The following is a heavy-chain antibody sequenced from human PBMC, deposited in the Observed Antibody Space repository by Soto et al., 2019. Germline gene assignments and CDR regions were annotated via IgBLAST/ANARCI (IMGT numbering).Heavy chain of an antibody. J-gene: IGHJ6*02. CDR3: TTETPQLVVTTAAYYYYGMDV. D-gene: IGHD3-22*01. Sequence: PGGSLRLSCAASGFTFSNAWMSWVRQAPGKGLEWVGRIKSKTDGGTTDYAAPVKGRFTISRDDSKNTLYLQMNSLKTEDTAVYYCTTETPQLVVTTAAYYYYGMDVWGQGTTVTVSS. CDR1: GFTFSNAW. V-gene: IGHV3-15*01. CDR2: IKSKTDGGTT.